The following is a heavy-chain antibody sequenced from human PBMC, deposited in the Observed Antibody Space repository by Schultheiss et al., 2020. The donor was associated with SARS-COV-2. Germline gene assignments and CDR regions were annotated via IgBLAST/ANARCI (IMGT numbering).Heavy chain of an antibody. CDR1: GFTFSSYW. Sequence: GGSLRLSCAASGFTFSSYWMSWVRQAPGKGLEWVANIKQDGSEKYYVDSVKGRFTISRDNAKNSLYLQMNSLRAEDTAVYYCARHTGYCSGDSCYSGDYYYGMDVWGQGTTVTVSS. J-gene: IGHJ6*02. V-gene: IGHV3-7*03. D-gene: IGHD2-15*01. CDR2: IKQDGSEK. CDR3: ARHTGYCSGDSCYSGDYYYGMDV.